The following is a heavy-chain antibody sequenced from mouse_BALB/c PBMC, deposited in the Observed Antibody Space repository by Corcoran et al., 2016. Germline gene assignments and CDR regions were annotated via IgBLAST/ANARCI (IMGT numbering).Heavy chain of an antibody. CDR2: INPYNDGT. Sequence: EVQLQQSGPELVKPGASVKMSCKASGYTFTSYVMHWVKQKPGQGLEWIGYINPYNDGTKYNEKFKGKATLTSDKSSSTAYMELSSLTSEDSAVYYCARPLITTYFDVWGAGTTVTVSS. D-gene: IGHD1-1*01. V-gene: IGHV1S136*01. CDR3: ARPLITTYFDV. J-gene: IGHJ1*01. CDR1: GYTFTSYV.